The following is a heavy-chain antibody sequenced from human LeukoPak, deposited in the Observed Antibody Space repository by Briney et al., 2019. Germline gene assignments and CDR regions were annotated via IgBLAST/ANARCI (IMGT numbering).Heavy chain of an antibody. CDR3: ARDSLTYYYYGMDV. CDR2: ISSSGSTI. J-gene: IGHJ6*02. V-gene: IGHV3-48*03. CDR1: GFTFSSCE. Sequence: GGSLRLSCAASGFTFSSCEMNWVRQAPGKGLEWVSYISSSGSTIYYADSVKGRFTISRDNAKNSLYLQMNSLRAEDTAVYYCARDSLTYYYYGMDVWGQGTTVTVSS.